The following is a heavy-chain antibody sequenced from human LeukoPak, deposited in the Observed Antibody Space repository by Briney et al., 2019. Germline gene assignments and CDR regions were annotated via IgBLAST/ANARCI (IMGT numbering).Heavy chain of an antibody. CDR1: GGSISTYY. CDR2: IFYSGNA. Sequence: PSETLSLTCTVSGGSISTYYWSWIRQPPERGLEWIGYIFYSGNAIYNPSLKSRVTISIDTSKNQFSLELTSVTAADTAVYYCARHGSSWTFDYWGQGTLATVSS. D-gene: IGHD6-13*01. V-gene: IGHV4-59*08. CDR3: ARHGSSWTFDY. J-gene: IGHJ4*02.